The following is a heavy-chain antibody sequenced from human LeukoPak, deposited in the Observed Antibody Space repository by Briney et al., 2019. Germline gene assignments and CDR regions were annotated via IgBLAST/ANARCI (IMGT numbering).Heavy chain of an antibody. V-gene: IGHV1-2*02. J-gene: IGHJ3*02. CDR1: GYTFTGYY. CDR2: INPNSGGT. Sequence: GASVKVSCKASGYTFTGYYMHWVRQAPGQGLEWMGWINPNSGGTNYAQKFQGRVTMTRDTSISTAYMELSRLRSDDPAVYYCAREDQIAAVAFDIWGQGTMVTVSS. CDR3: AREDQIAAVAFDI. D-gene: IGHD6-13*01.